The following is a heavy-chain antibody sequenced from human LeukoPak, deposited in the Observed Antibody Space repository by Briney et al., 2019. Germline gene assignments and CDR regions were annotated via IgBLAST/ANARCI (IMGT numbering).Heavy chain of an antibody. CDR2: ISTTGGYT. CDR3: AKKPATIKFPFDI. V-gene: IGHV3-23*01. Sequence: GGSLRLSCVGSGLSFSTYDMGWVRQTPGKGLEWVSAISTTGGYTEDADSVKGRFTISRDNSQNTLFLQMHSLRAEDTAVYYCAKKPATIKFPFDIWGQGTLVTVSP. CDR1: GLSFSTYD. D-gene: IGHD5-24*01. J-gene: IGHJ4*02.